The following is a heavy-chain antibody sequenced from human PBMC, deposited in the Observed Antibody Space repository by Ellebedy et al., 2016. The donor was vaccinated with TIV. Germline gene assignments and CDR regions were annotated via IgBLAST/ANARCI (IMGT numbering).Heavy chain of an antibody. D-gene: IGHD1-1*01. CDR1: GFTFSSYA. CDR2: ISGSGGIT. CDR3: AREKSGHKWNDGFDS. Sequence: GESLKISCAASGFTFSSYAMSWVRQAPGKGLEWVSAISGSGGITYYADSMEGRFTISRDNAKNSLYLQMNSLRADDTAVYYCAREKSGHKWNDGFDSWGQGTLVTVSS. V-gene: IGHV3-23*01. J-gene: IGHJ4*02.